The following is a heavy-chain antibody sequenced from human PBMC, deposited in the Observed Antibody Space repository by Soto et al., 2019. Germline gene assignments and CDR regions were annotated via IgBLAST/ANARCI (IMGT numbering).Heavy chain of an antibody. CDR3: ARDVAWKFDP. D-gene: IGHD1-1*01. CDR1: GFTVSSNY. CDR2: IYSGGST. Sequence: GGSLRLSCAASGFTVSSNYMSWVRQAPGKGLEWVSVIYSGGSTYYADSVKGRFTNSRDNSKNTLYLQMNSLRAEATAVYYCARDVAWKFDPWGQGTLVTVSS. J-gene: IGHJ5*02. V-gene: IGHV3-66*01.